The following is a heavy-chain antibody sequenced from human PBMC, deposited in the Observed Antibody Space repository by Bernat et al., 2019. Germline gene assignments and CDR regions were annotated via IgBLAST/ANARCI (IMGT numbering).Heavy chain of an antibody. CDR2: INPSGGST. CDR3: AREYGDYVCTH. V-gene: IGHV1-46*01. J-gene: IGHJ4*02. D-gene: IGHD4-17*01. Sequence: QVQLVQSGAEVKKPGASVKVSCKASGYTFTSYYMHWVRQAPGQGLEWMGIINPSGGSTSYAQKFQGRVTMTRDTSTSTVCMELSSLRSEDTAVYYCAREYGDYVCTHWGQGTLVTVSS. CDR1: GYTFTSYY.